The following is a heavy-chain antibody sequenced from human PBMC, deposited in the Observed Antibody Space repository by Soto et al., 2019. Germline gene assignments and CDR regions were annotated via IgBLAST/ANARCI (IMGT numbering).Heavy chain of an antibody. V-gene: IGHV1-3*01. J-gene: IGHJ6*03. CDR2: INAGNGNT. Sequence: ASVKVSCKASGYTFTSYAMHWVRQAPGQRLEWMGWINAGNGNTKYSQKFQGRVTITRDTSASTAYMELSSLRSEDTAVYYCARVAGYGYYVADSYYMDFSGQRTTVIVSS. CDR1: GYTFTSYA. D-gene: IGHD4-17*01. CDR3: ARVAGYGYYVADSYYMDF.